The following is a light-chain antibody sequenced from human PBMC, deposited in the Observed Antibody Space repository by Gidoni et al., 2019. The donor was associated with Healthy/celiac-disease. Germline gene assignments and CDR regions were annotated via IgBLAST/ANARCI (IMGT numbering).Light chain of an antibody. Sequence: SYELTQSPSVSVSPGQTASITCSGDKLGDKYACWYQQNPGQSPVLVIYQDSKRPSGIPERFSGSNSGNTATLTISGTKAMDEADYYCQAWDSSTADVVFGGGTKLTVL. CDR1: KLGDKY. CDR2: QDS. V-gene: IGLV3-1*01. CDR3: QAWDSSTADVV. J-gene: IGLJ2*01.